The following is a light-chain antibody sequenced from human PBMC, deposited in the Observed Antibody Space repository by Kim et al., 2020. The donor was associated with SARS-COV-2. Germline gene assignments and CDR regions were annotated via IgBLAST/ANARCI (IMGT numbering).Light chain of an antibody. Sequence: DIVMTQSPDSLAVSLGERATINCKSSQSVLYSSNNQNYLAWYQQKPGQPPRLLIYWASTREYGVPDRVSGSGSGTDFTLTISSLQAEDVAVYYCQQYYSTPYTFGQGTKLEI. CDR1: QSVLYSSNNQNY. V-gene: IGKV4-1*01. J-gene: IGKJ2*01. CDR2: WAS. CDR3: QQYYSTPYT.